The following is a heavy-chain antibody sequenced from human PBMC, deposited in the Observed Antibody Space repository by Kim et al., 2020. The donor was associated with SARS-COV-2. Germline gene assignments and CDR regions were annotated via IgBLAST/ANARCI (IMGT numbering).Heavy chain of an antibody. Sequence: GGSLRLSCAASGFIFSSYAMSWVRQAPGKGLEWVSIITGSGGSTYYVDSVKGRFTISRDNSKNTLYLQMNSLRADDTAVYYCAKDPLGTVAGTNYFDYWGQGTLVTVSS. CDR2: ITGSGGST. V-gene: IGHV3-23*01. CDR1: GFIFSSYA. J-gene: IGHJ4*02. D-gene: IGHD6-19*01. CDR3: AKDPLGTVAGTNYFDY.